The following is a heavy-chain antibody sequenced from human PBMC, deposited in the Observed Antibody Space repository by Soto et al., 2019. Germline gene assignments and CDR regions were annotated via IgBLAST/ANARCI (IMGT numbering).Heavy chain of an antibody. CDR2: VYYTGST. V-gene: IGHV4-59*01. CDR3: ARSVAVPGAHIDH. J-gene: IGHJ4*02. CDR1: GGSISGSC. D-gene: IGHD6-19*01. Sequence: XETLPVPFSVSGGSISGSCWSWIRQSPGKGLEWLGYVYYTGSTNYSPSLRSRVSISVDTSKNEFSLRLSSVTAADTAVYFCARSVAVPGAHIDHWGQGTQVTVSS.